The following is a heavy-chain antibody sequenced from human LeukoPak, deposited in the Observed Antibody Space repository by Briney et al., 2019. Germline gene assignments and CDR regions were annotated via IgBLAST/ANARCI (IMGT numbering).Heavy chain of an antibody. Sequence: SETLSLTCTVSGGSISSYYWSWIRQPPGKALEWIGYIDYSGSTNYNPSLKSRVTISVDTSKNQFSLKLSSVTAADTAVYYCARAVPRYLRRDGYNHFDYWGQGTLVTVSS. CDR2: IDYSGST. CDR1: GGSISSYY. V-gene: IGHV4-59*01. D-gene: IGHD5-24*01. CDR3: ARAVPRYLRRDGYNHFDY. J-gene: IGHJ4*02.